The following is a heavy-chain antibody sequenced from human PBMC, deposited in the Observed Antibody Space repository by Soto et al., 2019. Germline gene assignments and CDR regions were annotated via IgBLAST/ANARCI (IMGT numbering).Heavy chain of an antibody. V-gene: IGHV1-69*12. J-gene: IGHJ6*02. Sequence: QVQLEQSGAEVKKPGSSVKVSCKASGGTFRNSAISWVRQAPGHGLELMGGIMPIFRTPDYAQKFQGRVTITADESTSTAYMELSGLRSDDPAVYYCARDNDRPQLGGNYYYILDVWGQGTTVTVSS. CDR1: GGTFRNSA. CDR3: ARDNDRPQLGGNYYYILDV. D-gene: IGHD1-1*01. CDR2: IMPIFRTP.